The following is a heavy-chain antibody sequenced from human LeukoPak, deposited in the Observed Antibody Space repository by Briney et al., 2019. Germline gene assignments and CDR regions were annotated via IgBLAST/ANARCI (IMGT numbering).Heavy chain of an antibody. V-gene: IGHV3-30-3*01. D-gene: IGHD3-10*01. Sequence: GGSLRLSCTASGFTFGDYAMSWFRQAPGKGLEWVAVTSSDLNVKLYADSVKGRFTISRDDSRSTLYLQMNSLRPEDTAIYYCAREGYYGSGSPPSLYFDYWGQGTLVTVSS. J-gene: IGHJ4*02. CDR3: AREGYYGSGSPPSLYFDY. CDR1: GFTFGDYA. CDR2: TSSDLNVK.